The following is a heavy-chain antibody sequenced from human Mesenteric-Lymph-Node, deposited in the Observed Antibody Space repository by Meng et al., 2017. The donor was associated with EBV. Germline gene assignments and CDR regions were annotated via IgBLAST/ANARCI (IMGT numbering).Heavy chain of an antibody. D-gene: IGHD1-1*01. CDR2: YSSGNT. V-gene: IGHV4-34*01. CDR3: VRGNYNFGQNFDY. Sequence: VQVQQWGAGLLKPSETLSLTCAVYGGSFNGYYWSWIRQPPGKGLEWIGYSSGNTYYNPSLKSRVSISLDTSKNQFFLKLTSVTAADTAVYYCVRGNYNFGQNFDYWGQGTLVTVSS. J-gene: IGHJ4*02. CDR1: GGSFNGYY.